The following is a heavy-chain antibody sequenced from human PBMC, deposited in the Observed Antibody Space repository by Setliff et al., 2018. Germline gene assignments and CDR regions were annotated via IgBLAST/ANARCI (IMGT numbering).Heavy chain of an antibody. V-gene: IGHV1-69*13. CDR3: ARDSRGLVPAAIEGSYYYYGMDV. CDR1: GGTFSSYA. J-gene: IGHJ6*02. Sequence: SVKVSCKASGGTFSSYAISWVRQAPGQGLEWMGGIIPIFGTANYAQKFQGRVTITADESTSTAYMELSSLRSEDTAVYYCARDSRGLVPAAIEGSYYYYGMDVWGQGTTITVSS. D-gene: IGHD2-2*02. CDR2: IIPIFGTA.